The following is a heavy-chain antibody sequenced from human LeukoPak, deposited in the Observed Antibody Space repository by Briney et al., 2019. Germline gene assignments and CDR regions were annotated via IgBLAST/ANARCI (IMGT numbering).Heavy chain of an antibody. Sequence: ASVKVSCKASGYTFTSYAMHWVRQAPGQGLEWMGWISAYNGNTNYAQKLQGRVTMTTDTSTSTAYMELRSLRSDDTAVYYCARPQLEAGYYYGMDVWGQGTTVTVSS. CDR3: ARPQLEAGYYYGMDV. V-gene: IGHV1-18*01. J-gene: IGHJ6*02. CDR1: GYTFTSYA. CDR2: ISAYNGNT. D-gene: IGHD1-1*01.